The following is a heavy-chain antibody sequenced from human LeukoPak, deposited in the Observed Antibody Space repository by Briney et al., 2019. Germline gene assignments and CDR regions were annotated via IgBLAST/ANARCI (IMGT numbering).Heavy chain of an antibody. J-gene: IGHJ5*02. V-gene: IGHV4-34*01. Sequence: SETLSLTCAVYGGSFSGYYWSWIRRPPGKGLEWIGSIYYSGSTYYNPSLKSRVTISVDTSKNQFSLKLSSVTAADTAVYYCARHEGGSGVVIMFDPWGQGTLVTVSS. D-gene: IGHD3-3*01. CDR1: GGSFSGYY. CDR2: IYYSGST. CDR3: ARHEGGSGVVIMFDP.